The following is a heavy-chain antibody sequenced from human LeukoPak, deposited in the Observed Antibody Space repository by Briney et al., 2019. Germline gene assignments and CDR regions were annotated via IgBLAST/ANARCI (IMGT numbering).Heavy chain of an antibody. CDR2: IYYTGSS. Sequence: PSETVSLTCTVSGDSISSSYWSWIRQPPGKGLEWIGYIYYTGSSYYNPSLKSRATTSIDMSKNQFSLKLSSVTAADTAVYYCAGYGSGSYYKAFDFWGQGILVTVSS. V-gene: IGHV4-59*01. J-gene: IGHJ4*02. D-gene: IGHD3-10*01. CDR3: AGYGSGSYYKAFDF. CDR1: GDSISSSY.